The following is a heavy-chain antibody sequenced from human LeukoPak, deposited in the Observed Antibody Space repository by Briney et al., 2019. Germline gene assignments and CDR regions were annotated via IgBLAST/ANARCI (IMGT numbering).Heavy chain of an antibody. CDR2: INPSGGTT. Sequence: GASVKVSCKASGYTFTSYHMHWVRQAPGQGLEWMGIINPSGGTTNYAQKFRGRVTMTRDMSTSTVYMELSRLRSDDTAVYYCARDISYRDYYGFDYWGQGTLVTVSS. CDR1: GYTFTSYH. V-gene: IGHV1-46*01. J-gene: IGHJ4*02. CDR3: ARDISYRDYYGFDY. D-gene: IGHD3-10*01.